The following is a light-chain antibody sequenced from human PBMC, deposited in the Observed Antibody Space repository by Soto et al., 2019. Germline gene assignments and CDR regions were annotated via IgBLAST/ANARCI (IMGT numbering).Light chain of an antibody. CDR1: SGHSSYI. V-gene: IGLV4-60*02. J-gene: IGLJ3*02. Sequence: QSVLTQSSSASASLGSSVKLTCTLSSGHSSYIIAWHQQQPGKAPRYLMKLEGSGSYNKGSGVPDRFSGSSSGADRYLTISNLQFEDEADYYCETWDSNWVFGGGTQLTV. CDR2: LEGSGSY. CDR3: ETWDSNWV.